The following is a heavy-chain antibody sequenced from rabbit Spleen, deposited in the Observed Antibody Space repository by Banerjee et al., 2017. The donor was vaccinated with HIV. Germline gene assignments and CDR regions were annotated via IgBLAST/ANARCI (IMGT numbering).Heavy chain of an antibody. CDR1: GFSFSSSYY. J-gene: IGHJ4*01. Sequence: QEQLVESGGGLVQPEGSLTLTCTASGFSFSSSYYMSWVRQAPGKGLEWIGCIYTGDGSTYYASWVNGRFTISKTSSTTVDLKMTSLTAADTATYSCARDPPFTGAAGWDLWGQGTLVTVS. V-gene: IGHV1S45*01. CDR3: ARDPPFTGAAGWDL. D-gene: IGHD4-2*01. CDR2: IYTGDGST.